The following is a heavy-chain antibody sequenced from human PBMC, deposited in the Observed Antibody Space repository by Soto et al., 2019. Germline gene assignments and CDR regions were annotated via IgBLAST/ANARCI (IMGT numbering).Heavy chain of an antibody. J-gene: IGHJ4*02. Sequence: PGGSLRLSCAASGFNFRDYYMSWIRQATGKGLEWVSYISNSNNYTNYADSVKGRFTISRDNANNSLYLQMNRLRAEDTAVYYCARDLEDFGDSNLDSWGQGTLVTVSS. CDR1: GFNFRDYY. V-gene: IGHV3-11*05. CDR2: ISNSNNYT. CDR3: ARDLEDFGDSNLDS. D-gene: IGHD4-17*01.